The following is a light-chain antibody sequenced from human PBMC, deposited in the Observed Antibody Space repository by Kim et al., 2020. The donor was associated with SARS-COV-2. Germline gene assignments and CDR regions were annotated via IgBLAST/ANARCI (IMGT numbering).Light chain of an antibody. CDR2: RAS. CDR3: QQFGGTWT. J-gene: IGKJ1*01. Sequence: EIVLTQSPGTLSLSPGERATLSCRASQSVSSTYLAWYQQKPGQAPRLLIFRASSRATGIPDRFSGSGSGTDFTLTISRLEPEDFAVYYCQQFGGTWTFGQGTKVDI. CDR1: QSVSSTY. V-gene: IGKV3-20*01.